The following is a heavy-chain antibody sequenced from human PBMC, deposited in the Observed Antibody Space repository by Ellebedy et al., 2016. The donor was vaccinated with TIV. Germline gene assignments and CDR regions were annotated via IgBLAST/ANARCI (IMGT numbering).Heavy chain of an antibody. Sequence: GGSLRLXCATSGFTFSDEHMDWVRQAPGKGLEWVGRSKNKGNNYATQYAAPVKGRFTISRDDSTNSLYLQMNSLRTEDTAIYYCTKTFYFDWGQGTLVIVSS. CDR2: SKNKGNNYAT. CDR3: TKTFYFD. D-gene: IGHD2/OR15-2a*01. V-gene: IGHV3-72*01. CDR1: GFTFSDEH. J-gene: IGHJ4*02.